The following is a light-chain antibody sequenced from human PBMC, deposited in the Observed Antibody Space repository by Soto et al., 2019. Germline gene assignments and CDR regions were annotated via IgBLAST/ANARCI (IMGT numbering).Light chain of an antibody. J-gene: IGKJ1*01. Sequence: DIQVTQSPSTLSAPLAPRVPITGRASQSISSWLAWYQQKPGKAPKLLIYDASSLESGVPSRFSGSGSGTEFTLTISSLQPDDFATYYCQQYNNWPPWTFGQGTKVDIK. CDR3: QQYNNWPPWT. CDR2: DAS. CDR1: QSISSW. V-gene: IGKV1-5*01.